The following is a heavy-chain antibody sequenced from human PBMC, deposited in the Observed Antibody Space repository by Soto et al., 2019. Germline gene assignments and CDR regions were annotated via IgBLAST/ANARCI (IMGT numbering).Heavy chain of an antibody. Sequence: PGGSLRLSCAASGFTFSSYAMSWVRQAPGKGLEWVSAISGSGGSTYYADSVKGRFTISRDNSKNTLYLQMNSLRAEDTAVYYRAKDGDIVVVVAATRGYDYWGQGTLVTAPQ. V-gene: IGHV3-23*01. CDR3: AKDGDIVVVVAATRGYDY. CDR1: GFTFSSYA. D-gene: IGHD2-15*01. CDR2: ISGSGGST. J-gene: IGHJ4*02.